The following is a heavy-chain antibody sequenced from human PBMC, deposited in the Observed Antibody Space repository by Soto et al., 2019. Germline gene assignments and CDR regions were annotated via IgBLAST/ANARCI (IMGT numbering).Heavy chain of an antibody. J-gene: IGHJ6*02. CDR3: AKDRGSSWAYYYGLDV. D-gene: IGHD6-13*01. Sequence: PGGSLRLSCAASGFSFSSYGMHWVRQAPGKGLEWVAVISYDGSNKNYADSVKGRFTISRDNSKNTLYLQMNSLRAEDTAVFYCAKDRGSSWAYYYGLDVWGQGTTVTVSS. V-gene: IGHV3-30*18. CDR2: ISYDGSNK. CDR1: GFSFSSYG.